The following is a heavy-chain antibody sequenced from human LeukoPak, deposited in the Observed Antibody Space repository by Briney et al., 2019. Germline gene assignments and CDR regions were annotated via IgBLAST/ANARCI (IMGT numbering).Heavy chain of an antibody. V-gene: IGHV3-21*01. CDR2: FSSSS. Sequence: GGSLRLSCVASGFTFSSYSMHWVRQAPGKGLEWVSSFSSSSSYADSVKSRFTISRDNAKNSLYLQMNSLRAEDTAVYYCALGEPRSPFDYWGQGTLVTVSS. CDR1: GFTFSSYS. CDR3: ALGEPRSPFDY. J-gene: IGHJ4*02. D-gene: IGHD1-26*01.